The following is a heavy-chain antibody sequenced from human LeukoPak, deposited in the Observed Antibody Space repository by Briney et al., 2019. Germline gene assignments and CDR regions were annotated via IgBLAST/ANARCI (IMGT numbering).Heavy chain of an antibody. V-gene: IGHV4-4*02. J-gene: IGHJ4*02. CDR3: ARDGGYCSGGSCYPNYYFDY. CDR1: GGSISSSNW. D-gene: IGHD2-15*01. CDR2: IYDSGST. Sequence: SGTLSRTCCVSGGSISSSNWGSWVRQPPGKGLGWIGEIYDSGSTNYNPSRKSRVTISVDKSKNQFSLKLGSVTAADTAVYYCARDGGYCSGGSCYPNYYFDYWGQGTLVTVSP.